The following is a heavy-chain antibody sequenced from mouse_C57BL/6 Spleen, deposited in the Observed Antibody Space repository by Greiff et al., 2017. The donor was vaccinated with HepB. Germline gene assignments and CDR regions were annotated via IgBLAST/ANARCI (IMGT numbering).Heavy chain of an antibody. V-gene: IGHV2-9-1*01. J-gene: IGHJ2*01. Sequence: QVQLKESGPGLVAPSQSLSITCTVSGFSLTSYAISWVRQPPGKGLEWLGVIWTGGGTNYNSALKSRLSISKDNSKSQVFLKMNSLQTDDTARYYCARVKVTTYYGSSYPSFDYWGQGTTLTVSS. CDR3: ARVKVTTYYGSSYPSFDY. CDR1: GFSLTSYA. CDR2: IWTGGGT. D-gene: IGHD1-1*01.